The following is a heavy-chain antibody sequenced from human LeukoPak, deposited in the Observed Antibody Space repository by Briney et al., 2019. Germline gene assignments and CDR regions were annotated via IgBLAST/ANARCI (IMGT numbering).Heavy chain of an antibody. V-gene: IGHV1-2*02. CDR2: INPNNGGA. Sequence: ASVKVSCKTSGNIFTGYYIHWVRQAPGRGLEWMGWINPNNGGANFAQKFQGRVAFTRDSSISTVYMDLSRLRSDDTAVYYCARAGAAAVPDWYFDLWGRGTLVTVSS. J-gene: IGHJ2*01. CDR3: ARAGAAAVPDWYFDL. CDR1: GNIFTGYY. D-gene: IGHD6-13*01.